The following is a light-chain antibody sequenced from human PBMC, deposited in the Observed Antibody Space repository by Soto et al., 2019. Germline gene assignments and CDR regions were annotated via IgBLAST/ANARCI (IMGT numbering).Light chain of an antibody. CDR2: DAF. CDR3: QQRSTCPPT. J-gene: IGKJ2*01. V-gene: IGKV3-11*01. Sequence: EIVLTQSPATLSLSPGERATLSCRASRSVSSSLAWYQQKPGQPPRLLIYDAFNRATDIPARFSGSGSGTDFTLTISSLEPEDFAVYYCQQRSTCPPTFGRGTKLEIK. CDR1: RSVSSS.